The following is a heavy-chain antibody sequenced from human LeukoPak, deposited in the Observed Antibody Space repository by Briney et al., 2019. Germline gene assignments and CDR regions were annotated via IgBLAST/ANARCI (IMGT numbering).Heavy chain of an antibody. CDR2: IKPDENEK. CDR3: ARSADGFDY. CDR1: GFTFSSYW. Sequence: PGGSLRLSCAASGFTFSSYWMSWVRQAPGKGLEWVANIKPDENEKYYVYSVKCRFTISRDNAKNSLYLQMNSLRAEDTAVYYCARSADGFDYWGQGALVTVSS. V-gene: IGHV3-7*01. J-gene: IGHJ4*02. D-gene: IGHD5-24*01.